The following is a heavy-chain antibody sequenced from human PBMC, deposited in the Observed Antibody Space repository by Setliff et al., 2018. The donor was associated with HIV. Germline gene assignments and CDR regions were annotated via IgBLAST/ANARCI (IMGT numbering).Heavy chain of an antibody. V-gene: IGHV4-59*01. D-gene: IGHD5-12*01. CDR3: ARSTPSVGYISEH. J-gene: IGHJ4*02. CDR2: IDNSGNT. Sequence: SETLSLTCAVSGVSISAYFWSWIRQSPEKGLEWIGYIDNSGNTNYSPSLRSRITISRDTSKNQLSLKLNSVTAADAAVYYCARSTPSVGYISEHWGQGTLVTVSS. CDR1: GVSISAYF.